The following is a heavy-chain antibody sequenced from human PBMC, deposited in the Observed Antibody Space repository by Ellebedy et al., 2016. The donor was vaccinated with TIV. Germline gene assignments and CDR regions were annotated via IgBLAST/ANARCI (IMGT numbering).Heavy chain of an antibody. Sequence: GGSLRLXXAASGFTFSSSTMHWVRQAPGWGLDWVAGISFDGRAVHYADSVKGRFTISRDNSKNTLYLQMNSLRAEDTAVYYCANDYWDYWGQGTLVTVSS. CDR2: ISFDGRAV. V-gene: IGHV3-30-3*02. J-gene: IGHJ4*02. CDR1: GFTFSSST. CDR3: ANDYWDY.